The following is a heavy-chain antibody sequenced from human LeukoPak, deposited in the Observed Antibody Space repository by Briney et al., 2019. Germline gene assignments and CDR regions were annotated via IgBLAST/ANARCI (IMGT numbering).Heavy chain of an antibody. CDR3: ARDPRIDGYNLSPPHFDS. D-gene: IGHD5-24*01. CDR1: GYTFSSNA. Sequence: ASVKVSCRASGYTFSSNAFNWVRQAPGQGLEWMGGIIPLFGTANYAQRFQGRVTITADESTTTAYMELSSLRSEDTAVYHCARDPRIDGYNLSPPHFDSWGQGTLVTVSS. J-gene: IGHJ4*02. V-gene: IGHV1-69*13. CDR2: IIPLFGTA.